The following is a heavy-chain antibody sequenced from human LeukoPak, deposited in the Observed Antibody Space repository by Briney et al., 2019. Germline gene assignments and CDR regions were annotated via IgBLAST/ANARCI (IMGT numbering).Heavy chain of an antibody. CDR3: TSGDSSGSY. CDR2: IKSKTDGGTT. V-gene: IGHV3-15*01. Sequence: GGSLRLSCAAPGVTFSNAWMNWVRQAPGKRLEWVGRIKSKTDGGTTDYAAHVKGRFTISRDDSKNTLYLQMNSLKTDDTAVYFCTSGDSSGSYWGQGTLVTVSA. D-gene: IGHD3-22*01. CDR1: GVTFSNAW. J-gene: IGHJ4*02.